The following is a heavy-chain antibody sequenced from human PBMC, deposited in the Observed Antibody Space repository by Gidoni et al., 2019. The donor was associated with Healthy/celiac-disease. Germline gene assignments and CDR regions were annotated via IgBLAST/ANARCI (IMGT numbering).Heavy chain of an antibody. J-gene: IGHJ5*02. D-gene: IGHD3-10*01. Sequence: QVQLVQSGAAVKKPVSSVIVSCKVSVGTFSSYAISWVRQAPGHMLEWMGGIIPHFGRANYAQKFQGGVSITADKSTSTAYMELSSLRSEDTAVYYCAGEMVRGVIEGWFDPWGQGTLVTVSS. CDR2: IIPHFGRA. V-gene: IGHV1-69*06. CDR3: AGEMVRGVIEGWFDP. CDR1: VGTFSSYA.